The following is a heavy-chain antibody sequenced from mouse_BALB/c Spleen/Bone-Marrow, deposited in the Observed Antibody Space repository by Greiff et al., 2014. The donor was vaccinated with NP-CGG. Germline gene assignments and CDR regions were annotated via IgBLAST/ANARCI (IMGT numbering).Heavy chain of an antibody. Sequence: VQLQESGSVLVRPGASVKLSCKASGYTFTSSWMHWAKQRPGQGLEWIGDIHPNSGNTNYNEKFRGKATLTVDTSSNTAYVDLSSLTFEDSAVYYCARSYRFWYFDVWGAGTTVTVSS. J-gene: IGHJ1*01. CDR3: ARSYRFWYFDV. V-gene: IGHV1S130*01. CDR1: GYTFTSSW. CDR2: IHPNSGNT. D-gene: IGHD2-14*01.